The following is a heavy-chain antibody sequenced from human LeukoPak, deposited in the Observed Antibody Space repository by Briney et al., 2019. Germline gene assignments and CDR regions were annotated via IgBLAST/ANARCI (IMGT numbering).Heavy chain of an antibody. J-gene: IGHJ4*02. CDR1: GFTFDDYA. CDR2: ISWNSGSI. CDR3: AKDLVATIQGVDY. D-gene: IGHD5-12*01. Sequence: SLRLSCAASGFTFDDYAMHWVRHAPGKGLEWVSGISWNSGSIGYADSVKGRFTISRDNAKNSLYLQMNSLRAEDTALYYCAKDLVATIQGVDYWGQGTLVTVSS. V-gene: IGHV3-9*01.